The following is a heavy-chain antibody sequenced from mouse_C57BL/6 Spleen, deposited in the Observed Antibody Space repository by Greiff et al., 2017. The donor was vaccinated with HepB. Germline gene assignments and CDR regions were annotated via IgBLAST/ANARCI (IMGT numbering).Heavy chain of an antibody. CDR1: GYTFTSYW. Sequence: QVQLQQPGAELVKPGASVKMSCKASGYTFTSYWITWVKQRPGQGLEWIGDIYPGSGSTNYNEKFKSKATLTVDTSSSTAYMQLSSLTSEDSAVYYCAMGDYGGRYFDDWGQGTTLTVSS. V-gene: IGHV1-55*01. D-gene: IGHD1-2*01. CDR3: AMGDYGGRYFDD. CDR2: IYPGSGST. J-gene: IGHJ2*01.